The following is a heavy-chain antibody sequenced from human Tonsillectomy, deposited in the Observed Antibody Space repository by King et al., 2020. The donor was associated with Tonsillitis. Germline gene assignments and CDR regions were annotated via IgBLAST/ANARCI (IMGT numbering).Heavy chain of an antibody. CDR3: AHRDRLLYIFDY. CDR2: IYWDDDR. Sequence: TLKESGPTVLKPTQTLTVTCTFSGFSLTTDGVGVGWIRQPPGKAPEWLGIIYWDDDRRYSPSLQSRLTITKDTSQNQLVLTLTNVDPVDTATYFCAHRDRLLYIFDYWGQGTLGTVSS. J-gene: IGHJ4*02. D-gene: IGHD2-2*02. CDR1: GFSLTTDGVG. V-gene: IGHV2-5*02.